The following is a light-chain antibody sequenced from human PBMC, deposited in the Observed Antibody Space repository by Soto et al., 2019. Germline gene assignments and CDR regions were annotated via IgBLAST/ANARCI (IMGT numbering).Light chain of an antibody. V-gene: IGLV2-11*01. CDR2: DVT. CDR1: SSDVGGYNY. CDR3: CSYAGSHIYV. J-gene: IGLJ1*01. Sequence: QSVLTQPRSVSGSPGQSVTISCTGTSSDVGGYNYVSWYQQHPDKAPKVMIYDVTKRPSGVPDRFSGSKSGNTASLTISGLQAEDEAAYYSCSYAGSHIYVFGTG.